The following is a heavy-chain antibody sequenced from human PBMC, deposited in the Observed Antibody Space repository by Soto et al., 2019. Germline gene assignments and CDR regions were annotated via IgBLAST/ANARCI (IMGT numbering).Heavy chain of an antibody. Sequence: EVQLLESGGGLVQPGGSLRLSCAASGFTFSNYAMTWVRQAPGKGLEWVSGISGGGNSTYYADSVKGRFTISRDNSKTALYLQMNSLRAEDTAVYYCAKTESSGWSTRYGMDVWGQGTTVTVSS. CDR1: GFTFSNYA. J-gene: IGHJ6*02. D-gene: IGHD6-19*01. CDR2: ISGGGNST. CDR3: AKTESSGWSTRYGMDV. V-gene: IGHV3-23*01.